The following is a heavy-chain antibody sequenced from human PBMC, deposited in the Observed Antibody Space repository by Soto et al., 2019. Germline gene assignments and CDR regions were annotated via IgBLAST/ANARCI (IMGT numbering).Heavy chain of an antibody. CDR2: IYYSGST. CDR1: GGSISSGGYY. CDR3: ARDGSSGGEAFDY. Sequence: PSETLSLTCTVSGGSISSGGYYWSWIRQHPGKGLEWIGYIYYSGSTYYNPSLKSRLTISVDTSKNQFSLKLSSVTAADTAVYYCARDGSSGGEAFDYWGQGTLVTVSS. D-gene: IGHD1-26*01. V-gene: IGHV4-31*03. J-gene: IGHJ4*02.